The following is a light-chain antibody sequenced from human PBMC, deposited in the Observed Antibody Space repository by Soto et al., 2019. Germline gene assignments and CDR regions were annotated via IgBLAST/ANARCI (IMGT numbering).Light chain of an antibody. J-gene: IGKJ1*01. V-gene: IGKV3-15*01. Sequence: EIVMTQSPATLSVSPGERATLSCRASQSVSSNLAWYQQKPGQAPRLLIYGASTRATGIPARFSCSGSGTEFTLTISSLQSEDFAVYYCQHRGTFGQGTKVEIK. CDR1: QSVSSN. CDR3: QHRGT. CDR2: GAS.